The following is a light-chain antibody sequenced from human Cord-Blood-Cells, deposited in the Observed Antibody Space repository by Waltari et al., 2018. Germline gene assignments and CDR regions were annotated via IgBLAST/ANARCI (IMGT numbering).Light chain of an antibody. J-gene: IGLJ1*01. Sequence: QSALTQPASVSGSPGQSITISCTGTSSDVGSYNLVSWYQQHPGKAPKLMIYEGSKRPPGGSNRFSGSKSGNTASLTISGLQAEDEADYYCCSYAGSSTYVFGTGTKVTVL. CDR1: SSDVGSYNL. V-gene: IGLV2-23*01. CDR3: CSYAGSSTYV. CDR2: EGS.